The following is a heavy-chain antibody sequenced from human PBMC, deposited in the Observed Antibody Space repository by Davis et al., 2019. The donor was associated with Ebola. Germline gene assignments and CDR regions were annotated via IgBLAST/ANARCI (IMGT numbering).Heavy chain of an antibody. Sequence: AASVKVSCKASGGTFSSYAISWVRQAPGQGLEWMGRIIPILGIANYAQKFQGRVTITADKSTSTAYMELSSLRSEDTAVYYCARAKSSDFWSGYYRGDYYYYGMDVWGQGTTVTVSS. CDR2: IIPILGIA. J-gene: IGHJ6*02. CDR3: ARAKSSDFWSGYYRGDYYYYGMDV. D-gene: IGHD3-3*01. CDR1: GGTFSSYA. V-gene: IGHV1-69*04.